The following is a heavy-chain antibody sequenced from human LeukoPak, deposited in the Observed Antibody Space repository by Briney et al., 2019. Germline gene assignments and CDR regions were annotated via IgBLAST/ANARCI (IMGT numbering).Heavy chain of an antibody. D-gene: IGHD1-1*01. V-gene: IGHV3-73*01. Sequence: PGGPLRLSCVASGITFSGSAMDWVRQASGEGLEWVGRIRSKANHYATEYAASVKGRFTISRDDSKNAAYLQMNSLKTEDTAVYYCTTWNDWGQGTLVTVSS. J-gene: IGHJ4*02. CDR2: IRSKANHYAT. CDR1: GITFSGSA. CDR3: TTWND.